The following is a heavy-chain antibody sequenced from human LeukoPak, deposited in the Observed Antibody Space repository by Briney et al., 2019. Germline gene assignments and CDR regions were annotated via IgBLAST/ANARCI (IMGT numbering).Heavy chain of an antibody. CDR2: ISSDGGST. V-gene: IGHV3-64*01. CDR1: GIIFSSYA. CDR3: ARGRQGAMTRYFDL. J-gene: IGHJ2*01. D-gene: IGHD1-26*01. Sequence: GGSLRLSCAASGIIFSSYAMHWVRQGPGKGLECISTISSDGGSTYYANSVKGRFTISRDNSKNTLYLQMGSLRAEDMAVYYCARGRQGAMTRYFDLWGRGTRVTVSS.